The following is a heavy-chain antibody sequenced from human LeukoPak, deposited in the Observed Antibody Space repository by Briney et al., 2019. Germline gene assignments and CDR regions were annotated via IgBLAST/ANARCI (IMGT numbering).Heavy chain of an antibody. V-gene: IGHV3-21*01. J-gene: IGHJ3*02. Sequence: PGGSLRLSCAASGFTFSSYSMNWVRQAPGKGLEWVSSISSSSSYIYYADSVKGRFTISRDNAKNSLYLQMNSLRAEDTAVYYCASDIVVVVATTLWSQGDAFDIWGQGTMVTVSS. CDR3: ASDIVVVVATTLWSQGDAFDI. CDR1: GFTFSSYS. CDR2: ISSSSSYI. D-gene: IGHD2-15*01.